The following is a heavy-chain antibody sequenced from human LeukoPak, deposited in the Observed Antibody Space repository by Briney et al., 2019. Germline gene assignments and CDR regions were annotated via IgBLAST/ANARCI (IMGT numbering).Heavy chain of an antibody. CDR1: GDSVSSNSAA. J-gene: IGHJ6*03. V-gene: IGHV6-1*01. CDR3: ARVAHVTRTEYTRTYYYYYMDV. CDR2: TYYRSKWYN. D-gene: IGHD1-14*01. Sequence: SQTLSLTCAISGDSVSSNSAAWNWIRQSPSRGLEWLGRTYYRSKWYNDYAVSVKSRITINPDTSKNQFSLQLNSVTPEDTAVYYCARVAHVTRTEYTRTYYYYYMDVWGKGTTVTVSS.